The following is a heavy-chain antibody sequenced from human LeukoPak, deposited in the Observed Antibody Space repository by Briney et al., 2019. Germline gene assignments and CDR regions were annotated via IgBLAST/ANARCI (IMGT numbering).Heavy chain of an antibody. CDR1: GFTFSSYS. CDR2: ISSSSSYI. CDR3: ARSDIVVVVAATPPDY. D-gene: IGHD2-15*01. Sequence: GGSLRLSCAASGFTFSSYSMNWVRQAPGKGLEWVSSISSSSSYIYYADSVKGRFTISRDNAKNSLYLQMNSLRAEDTAVYYCARSDIVVVVAATPPDYWGQGTLVTVSS. V-gene: IGHV3-21*01. J-gene: IGHJ4*02.